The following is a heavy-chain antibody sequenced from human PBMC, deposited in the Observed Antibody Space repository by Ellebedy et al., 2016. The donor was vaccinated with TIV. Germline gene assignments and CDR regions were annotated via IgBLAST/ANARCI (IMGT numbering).Heavy chain of an antibody. CDR1: GFTLNDHY. Sequence: GGSLRLSCAASGFTLNDHYMDWVRQAPGKGLEWVGRIRNRAQSYTTEYAASVKGRFTILRDDSKKSLYLQMNSLKSEDTDVYYCARGTFDYWGQGALVTVSS. J-gene: IGHJ4*02. CDR2: IRNRAQSYTT. D-gene: IGHD2/OR15-2a*01. V-gene: IGHV3-72*01. CDR3: ARGTFDY.